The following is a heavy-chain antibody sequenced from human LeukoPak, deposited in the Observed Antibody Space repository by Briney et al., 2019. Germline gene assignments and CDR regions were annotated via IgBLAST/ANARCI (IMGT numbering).Heavy chain of an antibody. Sequence: GGSLRLSCAASGFMFSSNWMSWVRLAPGKGLEWVANIKEDGTETYYVDSVKGRFTISRDNAKNSLYLQMNSLRVEDTAVYYCAKEGRSLQTYWGQGTMVTVSS. D-gene: IGHD5-24*01. CDR1: GFMFSSNW. CDR3: AKEGRSLQTY. J-gene: IGHJ4*02. CDR2: IKEDGTET. V-gene: IGHV3-7*03.